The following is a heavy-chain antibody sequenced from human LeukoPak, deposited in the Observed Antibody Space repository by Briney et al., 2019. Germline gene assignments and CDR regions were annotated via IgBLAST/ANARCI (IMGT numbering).Heavy chain of an antibody. D-gene: IGHD6-19*01. Sequence: GGSLRLSCAASGFTFSSYGMSWVRQAPGKGLEWVSGISGRGDSTYYADSVKGRFTISRDNSKNKLYLQMNSLRADDTAVYYCTTDSSGHHYWGQGTLVTVSS. CDR2: ISGRGDST. V-gene: IGHV3-23*01. CDR1: GFTFSSYG. CDR3: TTDSSGHHY. J-gene: IGHJ4*02.